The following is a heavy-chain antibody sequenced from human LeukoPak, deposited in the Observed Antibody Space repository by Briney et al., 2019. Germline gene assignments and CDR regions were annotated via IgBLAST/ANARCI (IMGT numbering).Heavy chain of an antibody. CDR3: APTAEAYTSWWKV. D-gene: IGHD3-16*01. J-gene: IGHJ4*02. V-gene: IGHV1-2*02. Sequence: GASVTVSCKASGYKFTHDYMHWVRHAPGQGLEFMGWINPDSGFTNYAQKFKGRVTMTRDTSISTAYLEVRSLTSDDTAVYYCAPTAEAYTSWWKVWGQGTLVTVSS. CDR2: INPDSGFT. CDR1: GYKFTHDY.